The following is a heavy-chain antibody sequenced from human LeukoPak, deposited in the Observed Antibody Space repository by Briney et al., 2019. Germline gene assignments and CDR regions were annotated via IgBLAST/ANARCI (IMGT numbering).Heavy chain of an antibody. CDR1: GYTFTSYA. CDR3: ERDGVVVVRKTYYYYGMDV. D-gene: IGHD2-15*01. J-gene: IGHJ6*02. Sequence: ASVKVSCKASGYTFTSYAMHWVRQAPGQRLEWMGWINAGNGNTKYSQKFQGRVTITRDTSASTAYMELSSLRSEDTAVYYCERDGVVVVRKTYYYYGMDVWGQGTTVTVSS. V-gene: IGHV1-3*01. CDR2: INAGNGNT.